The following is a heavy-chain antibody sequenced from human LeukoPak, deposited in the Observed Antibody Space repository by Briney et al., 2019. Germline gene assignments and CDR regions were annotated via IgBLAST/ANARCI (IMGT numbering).Heavy chain of an antibody. Sequence: SETLSLTCAVYGGSFSGYYWSWIRQPPGKGLEWIGEINHSGSTNYNPSLKSRVTISVDTSKNQFSLQLSSVTAADTAVYYCARGDSSGWYPFDLWGRGTLVTVSS. D-gene: IGHD6-19*01. CDR2: INHSGST. J-gene: IGHJ2*01. CDR3: ARGDSSGWYPFDL. V-gene: IGHV4-34*01. CDR1: GGSFSGYY.